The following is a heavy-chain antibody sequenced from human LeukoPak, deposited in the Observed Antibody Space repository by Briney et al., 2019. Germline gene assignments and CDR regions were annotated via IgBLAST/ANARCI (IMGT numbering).Heavy chain of an antibody. CDR3: ARGAPIVATVRAHGWYFDL. CDR1: GGSFSGYY. Sequence: PSETLSLTCAVYGGSFSGYYWSWIRQPPGKGLEWIGEINHSGSTNHNPSLKSRVTISVDTSKNQFSLKLSSVTAADTAVYYCARGAPIVATVRAHGWYFDLWGRGTLVTVSS. V-gene: IGHV4-34*01. D-gene: IGHD5-12*01. J-gene: IGHJ2*01. CDR2: INHSGST.